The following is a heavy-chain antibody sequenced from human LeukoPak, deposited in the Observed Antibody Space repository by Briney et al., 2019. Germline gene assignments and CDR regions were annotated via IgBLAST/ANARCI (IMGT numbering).Heavy chain of an antibody. CDR1: GGSISSSSYY. D-gene: IGHD3-10*01. CDR2: IYYSGST. J-gene: IGHJ4*02. V-gene: IGHV4-39*01. Sequence: SETLSLTCTVSGGSISSSSYYWGWIRQPPGKGLEWIGSIYYSGSTYYNPSLKSRVTISVDTSKNQFSLKLSSVTAPDTAVYYCARTRYYYNSRSYGAPYYFDYWGQGTLVTVSS. CDR3: ARTRYYYNSRSYGAPYYFDY.